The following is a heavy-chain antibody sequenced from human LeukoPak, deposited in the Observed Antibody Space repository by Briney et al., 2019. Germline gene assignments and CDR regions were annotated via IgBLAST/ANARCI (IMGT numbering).Heavy chain of an antibody. Sequence: SETLSLTCTVSGGSISGYYWSWIRQPPGKGLEWIGYIYYSGSTNYNPSLKSRVTISVDTSKNQFSLKLSSVTVADTAVYYCARGGGWFMSIVLSYWGQGTLVTVSS. CDR2: IYYSGST. D-gene: IGHD3-10*01. CDR3: ARGGGWFMSIVLSY. CDR1: GGSISGYY. V-gene: IGHV4-59*01. J-gene: IGHJ4*02.